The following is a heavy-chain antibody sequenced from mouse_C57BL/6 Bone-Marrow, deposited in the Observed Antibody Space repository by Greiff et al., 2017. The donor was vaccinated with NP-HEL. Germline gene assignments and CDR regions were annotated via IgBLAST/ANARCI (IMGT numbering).Heavy chain of an antibody. Sequence: VKLVESDAELVKPGASVKISCKVSGYTFTDHTIHWMKQRPEQGLEWIGYIYPRDGSTKYNEKFKGKATLTADKSSSTAYMQLNSLTSEDSAVYFCARSGLRRRDYFDYWGQGTTLTVSS. CDR3: ARSGLRRRDYFDY. CDR2: IYPRDGST. V-gene: IGHV1-78*01. CDR1: GYTFTDHT. D-gene: IGHD2-4*01. J-gene: IGHJ2*01.